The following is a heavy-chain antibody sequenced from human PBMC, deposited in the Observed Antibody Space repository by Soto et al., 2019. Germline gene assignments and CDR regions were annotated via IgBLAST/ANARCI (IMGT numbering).Heavy chain of an antibody. Sequence: EVHLVESGGGLVQPGGSLRLSCAASGFTFSSYSMNWVRQAPGKGLEWVSYISSSSTIYYADSVKGRFTISRDNAKNSLYLQMSSLRDEDTAVYYCASRNIVTAISSFDSWGQGTLVTVSS. CDR1: GFTFSSYS. CDR2: ISSSSTI. V-gene: IGHV3-48*02. D-gene: IGHD5-12*01. CDR3: ASRNIVTAISSFDS. J-gene: IGHJ4*02.